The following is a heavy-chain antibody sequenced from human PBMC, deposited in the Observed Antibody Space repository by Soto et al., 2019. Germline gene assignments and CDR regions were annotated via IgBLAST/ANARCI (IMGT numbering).Heavy chain of an antibody. CDR3: ASSPGMVVAAHSDY. Sequence: GGSLRLSCAASGFTFSSYAMHWVRQAPGKGLEWVAVISYDGSNKYYADSVKGRFTISRDNSKNTLYLQMNSLRAEDTAVYYCASSPGMVVAAHSDYWGQGTLVTVSS. CDR2: ISYDGSNK. CDR1: GFTFSSYA. V-gene: IGHV3-30-3*01. J-gene: IGHJ4*02. D-gene: IGHD2-15*01.